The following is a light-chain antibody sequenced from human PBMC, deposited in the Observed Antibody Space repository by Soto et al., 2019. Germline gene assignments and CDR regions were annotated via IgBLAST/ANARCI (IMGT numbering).Light chain of an antibody. Sequence: QSALTQPASVSGSPGQSITISCTGTSSDIDTYNYVSWYQQHPGKAPKLIIYEVTNRPSGVSNRFSGSKSGDTASLTISGPRAEDEADYYCSSYTSSTDYVFGTGTKVTVL. CDR2: EVT. V-gene: IGLV2-14*01. CDR1: SSDIDTYNY. J-gene: IGLJ1*01. CDR3: SSYTSSTDYV.